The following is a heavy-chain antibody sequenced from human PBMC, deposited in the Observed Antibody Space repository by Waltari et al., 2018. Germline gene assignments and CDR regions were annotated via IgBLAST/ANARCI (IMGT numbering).Heavy chain of an antibody. J-gene: IGHJ4*02. Sequence: QLVQSGPEVKRPGASVKVSCKGSGYIFSNYGITWVRKAPGQGLEWMGWINPYNGDTKYEQNPQGRVTMTTDTSTTTAYMEVRSLRSDDTAIYYCARDDVDSSNFGGFWGQGTLVTVSS. CDR3: ARDDVDSSNFGGF. CDR2: INPYNGDT. D-gene: IGHD6-13*01. CDR1: GYIFSNYG. V-gene: IGHV1-18*01.